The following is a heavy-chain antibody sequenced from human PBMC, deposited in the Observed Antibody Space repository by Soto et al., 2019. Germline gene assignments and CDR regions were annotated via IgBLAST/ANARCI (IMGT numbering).Heavy chain of an antibody. CDR3: AKVAGSYGDYAFDY. V-gene: IGHV3-30*18. J-gene: IGHJ4*02. CDR1: GFTFSSYG. D-gene: IGHD4-17*01. Sequence: QVQLVESGGGVVQPGRSLRLSCAASGFTFSSYGMHWVRQAPGRGLEWVAAISYNGLNKYYADSVKGRFTISRDNSKNTLYLQMNSLRAEYTAVFYCAKVAGSYGDYAFDYWGQGTLVTVSS. CDR2: ISYNGLNK.